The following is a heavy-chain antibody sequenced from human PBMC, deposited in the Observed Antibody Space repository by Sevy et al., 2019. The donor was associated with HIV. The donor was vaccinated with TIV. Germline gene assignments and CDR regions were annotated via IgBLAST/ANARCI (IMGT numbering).Heavy chain of an antibody. CDR1: GFDFSNFW. Sequence: GGFLRLSCAASGFDFSNFWMSWVRQAPGKGLEWMANIKKDGSEKYYVDSVKGRFTISRDNAKNSLYLQMNSLRSEDTAVYYCAREWSWAYFDSWGQGTLVTVSS. CDR2: IKKDGSEK. V-gene: IGHV3-7*03. J-gene: IGHJ4*02. CDR3: AREWSWAYFDS. D-gene: IGHD1-26*01.